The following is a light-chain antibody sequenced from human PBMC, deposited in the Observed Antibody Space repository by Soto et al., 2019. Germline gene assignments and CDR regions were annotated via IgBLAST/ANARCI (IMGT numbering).Light chain of an antibody. J-gene: IGKJ1*01. V-gene: IGKV3-11*01. CDR2: EAS. CDR3: QQYGSSRT. CDR1: QSISTY. Sequence: EIVLTHSPATFFLSPCEAATLSFRASQSISTYLAWYQQKPGQAPRLLMYEASNRATGVPARFSGSGSGTDFTLTISRLEPEDSAVYYCQQYGSSRTFGQGTKVDIK.